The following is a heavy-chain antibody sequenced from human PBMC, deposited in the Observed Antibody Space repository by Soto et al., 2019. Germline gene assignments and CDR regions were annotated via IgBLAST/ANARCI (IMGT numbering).Heavy chain of an antibody. J-gene: IGHJ4*02. V-gene: IGHV3-23*01. CDR3: AKAIQQQLFSSPPDY. D-gene: IGHD6-13*01. CDR2: ISGSGGST. Sequence: GGSLRLSCAASGFTFSSYAMSWVRQAPGKGLEWASAISGSGGSTYYADSVKGRFTISRDNSKNKQYLQMNSLRAEDTAVYYCAKAIQQQLFSSPPDYWGQGTLVTVSS. CDR1: GFTFSSYA.